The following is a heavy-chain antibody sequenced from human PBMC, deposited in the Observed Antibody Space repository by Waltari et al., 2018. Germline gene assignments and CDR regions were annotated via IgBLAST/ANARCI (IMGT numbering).Heavy chain of an antibody. V-gene: IGHV4-4*07. J-gene: IGHJ5*02. CDR3: ARGPLVRGANSLDP. CDR1: GGSISSYY. CDR2: IYTSGST. D-gene: IGHD3-10*01. Sequence: QMQLQESGPGLVKPSETLSLTCTVSGGSISSYYWTWIRQPAGKGLEWIGRIYTSGSTDYTPSLKSRVTMSVDTSKNQFSRKLSSVTAADTAVYYCARGPLVRGANSLDPWGQGTLVTVSS.